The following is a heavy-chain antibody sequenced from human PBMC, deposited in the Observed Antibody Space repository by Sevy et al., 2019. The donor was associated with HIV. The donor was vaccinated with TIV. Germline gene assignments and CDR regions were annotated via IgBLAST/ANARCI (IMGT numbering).Heavy chain of an antibody. CDR1: VFTFISYA. V-gene: IGHV3-23*01. D-gene: IGHD3-16*01. Sequence: GGSLRLSCAASVFTFISYATSWVRQAPGKGLEWVSSISAGGGSTYYADSVKGRFTISRDNSKNTLDLQMNRLRAEDTAVYYCAKEQLGGFYWGQGTLVTVSS. CDR3: AKEQLGGFY. CDR2: ISAGGGST. J-gene: IGHJ4*02.